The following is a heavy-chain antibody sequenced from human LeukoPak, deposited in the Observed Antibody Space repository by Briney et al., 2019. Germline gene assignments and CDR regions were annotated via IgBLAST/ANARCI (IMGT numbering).Heavy chain of an antibody. J-gene: IGHJ4*02. CDR2: IYHSGSA. CDR1: GASISSSNW. CDR3: ARRPSDYGGKYYFDY. V-gene: IGHV4-4*02. Sequence: SETLSLTCAVSGASISSSNWWSWVRQPPGKGLEWIGEIYHSGSANYNPSLKSRVTISVDKSKNQFSLKLTSVTAADTAVYYCARRPSDYGGKYYFDYWGQGTLVTVSS. D-gene: IGHD4-23*01.